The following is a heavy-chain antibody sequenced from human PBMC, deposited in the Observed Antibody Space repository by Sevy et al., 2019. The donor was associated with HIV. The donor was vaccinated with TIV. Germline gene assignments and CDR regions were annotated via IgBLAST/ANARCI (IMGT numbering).Heavy chain of an antibody. V-gene: IGHV3-30*02. D-gene: IGHD2-2*01. Sequence: GGSLRLSCAASGFTFSTYGMHWVRQAPGRGLEWVAFMRFDGTIKYHTDPVKGRFTISGDNSKNTLYLQMNSLKTEDTAVYFCAKVLHIVVVPAAIDYYYGMDVWGQGTTVTVSS. CDR1: GFTFSTYG. CDR3: AKVLHIVVVPAAIDYYYGMDV. CDR2: MRFDGTIK. J-gene: IGHJ6*02.